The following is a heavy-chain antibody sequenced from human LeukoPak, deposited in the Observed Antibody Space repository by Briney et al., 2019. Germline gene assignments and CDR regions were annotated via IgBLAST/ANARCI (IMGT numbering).Heavy chain of an antibody. CDR2: ISYDGSNK. Sequence: PGRSLRLSCAASGFTFSSYGMHWVRQAPGKGLEWVAVISYDGSNKYYADSVKGRFTISRDNSKNTLYLQMNSLRAEDTAVYYCAMAGITHGGSAFDIWGQGTMVTVSS. D-gene: IGHD6-19*01. CDR1: GFTFSSYG. J-gene: IGHJ3*02. CDR3: AMAGITHGGSAFDI. V-gene: IGHV3-30*03.